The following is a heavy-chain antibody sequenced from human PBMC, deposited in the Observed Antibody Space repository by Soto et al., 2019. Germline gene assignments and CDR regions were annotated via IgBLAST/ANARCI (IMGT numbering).Heavy chain of an antibody. CDR2: ISGSCGST. Sequence: EVQLLESGGGLVQPGGSLRLSCAASGFTFSSYAMSWVRQAPGKGLEWVSAISGSCGSTYYADSVKGRFTISRDNSKNTLYLQLNSLRAEDTAVYYCAAQYYELWSGYQDFDYWGQGTLVTVSS. D-gene: IGHD3-3*01. J-gene: IGHJ4*02. CDR1: GFTFSSYA. V-gene: IGHV3-23*01. CDR3: AAQYYELWSGYQDFDY.